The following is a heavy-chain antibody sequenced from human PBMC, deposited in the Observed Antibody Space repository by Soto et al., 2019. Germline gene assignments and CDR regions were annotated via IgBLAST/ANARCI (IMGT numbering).Heavy chain of an antibody. CDR1: GDSVSSNSAA. CDR3: ARAPLVWSGSYKTHAEYFQH. CDR2: TYYRSKWYN. Sequence: SQTLSLTCDISGDSVSSNSAAWNWIRQSPSRGLEWLGRTYYRSKWYNDYAVSVKSRITINPDTSKNQFSLQLNSVTPEDTAVYYCARAPLVWSGSYKTHAEYFQHWGQGTLVTVSS. J-gene: IGHJ1*01. V-gene: IGHV6-1*01. D-gene: IGHD1-26*01.